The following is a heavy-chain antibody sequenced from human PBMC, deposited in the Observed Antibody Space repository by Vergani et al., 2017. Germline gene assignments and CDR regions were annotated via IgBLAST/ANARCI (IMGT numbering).Heavy chain of an antibody. J-gene: IGHJ6*02. Sequence: EVQLLESGGGLVQPGGSLRLSCAASGFTFSSYWMSWVRQAPGKGLEWVANIKQDGSEKYYVDSVKGRFTISRDNAKNSLYLQMNSLRAEDTAVYYCARDSRIAVAGTWYYYYGMDVWGQGTTVTVSS. CDR2: IKQDGSEK. CDR3: ARDSRIAVAGTWYYYYGMDV. D-gene: IGHD6-19*01. V-gene: IGHV3-7*01. CDR1: GFTFSSYW.